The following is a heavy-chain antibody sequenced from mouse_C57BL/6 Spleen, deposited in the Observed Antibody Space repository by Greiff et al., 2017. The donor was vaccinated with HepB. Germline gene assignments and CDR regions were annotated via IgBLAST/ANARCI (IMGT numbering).Heavy chain of an antibody. CDR3: ARYVYYYGSSYYYFDY. CDR1: GYTFTSYW. J-gene: IGHJ2*01. D-gene: IGHD1-1*01. CDR2: INPSNGGT. V-gene: IGHV1-53*01. Sequence: QVQLKQPGTELVKPGASVKLSCKASGYTFTSYWMHWVKQRPGQGLEWIGNINPSNGGTNYNEKFKSKATLTVDKSSSTAYMQLSSLTSEDSAVYYCARYVYYYGSSYYYFDYWGQGTTLTVSS.